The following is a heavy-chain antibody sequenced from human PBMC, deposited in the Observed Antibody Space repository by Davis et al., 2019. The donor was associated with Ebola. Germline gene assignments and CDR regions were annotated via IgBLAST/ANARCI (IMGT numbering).Heavy chain of an antibody. V-gene: IGHV1-46*01. CDR1: GYTFTSYY. CDR2: INPGGGST. J-gene: IGHJ3*02. CDR3: ARTSIVGTTTTASDI. D-gene: IGHD1-26*01. Sequence: AASVKVSCKASGYTFTSYYMHWVRQAPGQGLEWMGIINPGGGSTSYAQKFQGRVTMTTDTSTGTAYMELRSLRSDDTAVYFCARTSIVGTTTTASDIWGQGTKVTVSS.